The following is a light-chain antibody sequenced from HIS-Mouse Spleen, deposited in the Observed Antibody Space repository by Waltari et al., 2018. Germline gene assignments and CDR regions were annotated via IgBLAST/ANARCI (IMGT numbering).Light chain of an antibody. Sequence: QSALTQPASVSGSPGQSITISCTGTSSDVGSYNLVSWYQNHPGKAPKLMIYEGSKRPSGVSNRFSGSKSGNTASLTISGLQAEDEADYYCCSYAGSSTWVFGGGTKLTVL. CDR3: CSYAGSSTWV. V-gene: IGLV2-23*01. CDR2: EGS. CDR1: SSDVGSYNL. J-gene: IGLJ3*02.